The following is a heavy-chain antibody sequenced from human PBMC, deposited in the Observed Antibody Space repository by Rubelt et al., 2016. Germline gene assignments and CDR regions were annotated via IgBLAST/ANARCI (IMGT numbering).Heavy chain of an antibody. Sequence: SDGIIYYADSVKGRFTLSRDDSRNTLYLQLNSLRAEDTALYYCANARGFCWGQGTLVTVSS. V-gene: IGHV3-66*01. J-gene: IGHJ4*02. D-gene: IGHD3-10*01. CDR3: ANARGFC. CDR2: SDGII.